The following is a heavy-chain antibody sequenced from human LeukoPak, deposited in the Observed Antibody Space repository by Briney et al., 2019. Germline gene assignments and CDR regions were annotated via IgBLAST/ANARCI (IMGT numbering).Heavy chain of an antibody. D-gene: IGHD6-19*01. Sequence: GGSLRLSCAASGFTFSSYSMNWVRQAPGKGLEWVSSISSSSSYLYYEDSVKGRFTISRDNAKNSLYLQMNSLRAEDTAVYYCARDSSIAVAGTGFDYWGQGTLVTVSS. CDR1: GFTFSSYS. J-gene: IGHJ4*02. CDR3: ARDSSIAVAGTGFDY. CDR2: ISSSSSYL. V-gene: IGHV3-21*01.